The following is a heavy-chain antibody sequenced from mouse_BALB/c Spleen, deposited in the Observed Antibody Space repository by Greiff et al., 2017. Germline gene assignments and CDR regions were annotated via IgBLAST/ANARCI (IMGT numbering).Heavy chain of an antibody. CDR3: ARSHYYGSRYWYFDV. V-gene: IGHV1-7*01. CDR2: INPSTGYT. D-gene: IGHD1-1*01. CDR1: GYTFTSYW. J-gene: IGHJ1*01. Sequence: VQLQQSGAELAKPGASVKMSCKASGYTFTSYWMHWVKQRPGQGLEWIGYINPSTGYTEYNQKFKDKATLTADKSSSTAYMQLSSLTSEDSAVYYCARSHYYGSRYWYFDVWGAGTTVTVSS.